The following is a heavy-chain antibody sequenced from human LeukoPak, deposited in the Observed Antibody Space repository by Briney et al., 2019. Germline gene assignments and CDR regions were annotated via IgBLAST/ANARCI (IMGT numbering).Heavy chain of an antibody. D-gene: IGHD5-18*01. CDR2: IYYSGST. Sequence: SETLSLTCTVSGGSISSYYWSWIRQPPGKGLEWIGYIYYSGSTNYNPSLQSRVTISVDTSKNQFSLKLSSVTAADTAVYYCARHAYPWIQQPVGYWGQGTLVTVSS. V-gene: IGHV4-59*01. CDR3: ARHAYPWIQQPVGY. CDR1: GGSISSYY. J-gene: IGHJ4*02.